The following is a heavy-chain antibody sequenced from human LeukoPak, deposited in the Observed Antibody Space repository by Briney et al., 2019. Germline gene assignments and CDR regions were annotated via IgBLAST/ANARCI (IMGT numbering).Heavy chain of an antibody. CDR3: VRVQRDGYNYRRVRYFDY. CDR2: INHSGST. CDR1: GGSISSGGYY. V-gene: IGHV4-39*07. D-gene: IGHD5-24*01. Sequence: PSETLSLTCTVSGGSISSGGYYWSWIRQHPGKGLEWIGEINHSGSTNYNPSLKSRVTISVDTSKNQFSLKLSSVTAADTAVYYCVRVQRDGYNYRRVRYFDYWGQGTLVTVSS. J-gene: IGHJ4*02.